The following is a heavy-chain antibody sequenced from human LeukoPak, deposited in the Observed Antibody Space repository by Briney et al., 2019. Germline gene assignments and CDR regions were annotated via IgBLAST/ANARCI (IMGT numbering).Heavy chain of an antibody. Sequence: SVKVSCKASGGTFSSYAISWVRQAPGQGLEWMGGIIPIFGTANYAQKFQGRVTITAGKSTSTAYMELSSLRSEDTAVYYCASGHYYDSTLFQHWGQGTLVTVSS. V-gene: IGHV1-69*06. CDR2: IIPIFGTA. CDR1: GGTFSSYA. J-gene: IGHJ1*01. D-gene: IGHD3-22*01. CDR3: ASGHYYDSTLFQH.